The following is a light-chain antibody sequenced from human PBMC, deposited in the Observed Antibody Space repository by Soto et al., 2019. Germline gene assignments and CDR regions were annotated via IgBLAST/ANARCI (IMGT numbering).Light chain of an antibody. J-gene: IGLJ1*01. CDR2: DDD. V-gene: IGLV3-21*02. CDR3: QVWDISSDHHV. Sequence: SYELTQPPSVSVAPGQTARITCGGNDIARKTVHWYQQKPGQAPVLVVYDDDERPSGIPERFSGSNSGNTATLTISRVEAGDEADYYCQVWDISSDHHVFGTGTKLNVL. CDR1: DIARKT.